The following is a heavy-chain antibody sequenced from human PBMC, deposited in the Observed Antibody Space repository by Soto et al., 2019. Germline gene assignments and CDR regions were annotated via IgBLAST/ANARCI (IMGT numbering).Heavy chain of an antibody. CDR2: ISPYSGNT. CDR3: AMVDNYVTPAPQDV. V-gene: IGHV1-18*01. J-gene: IGHJ6*02. D-gene: IGHD3-16*01. Sequence: QVQLVQSGDEVRKPGSSVKVSCKASGYIFVNYGIAWVRQAPGQGLEWMGWISPYSGNTHYASKVQGRLTMTTDTSTGRACMDLGSLRSVDPAVYYCAMVDNYVTPAPQDVWGRGTPVTVSS. CDR1: GYIFVNYG.